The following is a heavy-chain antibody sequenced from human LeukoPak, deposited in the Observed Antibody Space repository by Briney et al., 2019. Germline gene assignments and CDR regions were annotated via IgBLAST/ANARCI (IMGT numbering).Heavy chain of an antibody. D-gene: IGHD1-14*01. J-gene: IGHJ4*02. Sequence: PSETLSLTCAVYGGSFSGYYWSWIRQPPGKGLEWIGEIYHSGSTNYNPSLKSRVTISVDKSKNQFSLKLSSVTAADTAVYYCARGYLGIDYWGQGTLVTVSS. V-gene: IGHV4-34*01. CDR3: ARGYLGIDY. CDR2: IYHSGST. CDR1: GGSFSGYY.